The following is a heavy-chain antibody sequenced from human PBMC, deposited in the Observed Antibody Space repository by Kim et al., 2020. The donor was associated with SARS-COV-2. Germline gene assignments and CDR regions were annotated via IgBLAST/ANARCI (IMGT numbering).Heavy chain of an antibody. D-gene: IGHD2-8*02. Sequence: GGSLRLSCAASGFDFSNYAMSWVRQAPGKGLEWVSPISGGGSSAYHADSVRGRFTISRDNSKNTLYLQMNSLRADDTALYYCAKRPILAVYGPGINYMDVWGKGTTVTVSS. J-gene: IGHJ6*03. CDR2: ISGGGSSA. V-gene: IGHV3-23*01. CDR1: GFDFSNYA. CDR3: AKRPILAVYGPGINYMDV.